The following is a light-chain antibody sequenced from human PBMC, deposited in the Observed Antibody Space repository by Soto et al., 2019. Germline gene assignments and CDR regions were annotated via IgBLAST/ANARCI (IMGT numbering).Light chain of an antibody. CDR1: QSINTW. V-gene: IGKV1-5*03. J-gene: IGKJ3*01. Sequence: DIQMTQSPSTLSASVGDRVIITCRASQSINTWLAWYQQKPGKAPKLLIYKASTLKSGVPSRFSGSGSGTDFTLTISTLQPDDFATYYCQEYNSHLHSTFGPGTTVDIK. CDR2: KAS. CDR3: QEYNSHLHST.